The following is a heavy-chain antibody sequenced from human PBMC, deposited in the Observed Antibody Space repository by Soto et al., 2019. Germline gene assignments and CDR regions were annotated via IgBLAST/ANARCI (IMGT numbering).Heavy chain of an antibody. D-gene: IGHD6-13*01. CDR2: IHYSGNT. Sequence: QVQLQESGPGLVMPSETLSLTCTVSGGSITGYYWNWIRQPSGKGLEWIGYIHYSGNTNYNPSLKCRASISVDASKNRFSLKRSAVTAADTAVYFCARRGYSSSTGYYYGMDVWGQGTTVTVSS. CDR3: ARRGYSSSTGYYYGMDV. CDR1: GGSITGYY. J-gene: IGHJ6*02. V-gene: IGHV4-59*01.